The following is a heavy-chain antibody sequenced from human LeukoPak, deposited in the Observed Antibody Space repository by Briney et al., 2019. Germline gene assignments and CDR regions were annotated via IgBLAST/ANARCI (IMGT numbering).Heavy chain of an antibody. D-gene: IGHD3-22*01. CDR1: GGSISSYY. Sequence: SETLSLTCTVSGGSISSYYWSWIRQPPGKGLEWIGYIYTSGSTNYNPSLKSRVTISVDTSKNQFSLKLSSVTAADTAVYYCARQTPYYDDAFDIWGQGTMVTVSS. J-gene: IGHJ3*02. V-gene: IGHV4-4*09. CDR2: IYTSGST. CDR3: ARQTPYYDDAFDI.